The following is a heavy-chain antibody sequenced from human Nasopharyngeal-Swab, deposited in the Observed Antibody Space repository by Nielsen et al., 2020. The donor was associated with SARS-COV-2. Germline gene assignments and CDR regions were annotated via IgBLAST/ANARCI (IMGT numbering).Heavy chain of an antibody. CDR1: GRSISSYY. CDR3: ARRRYYDFWSGYLYFDY. V-gene: IGHV4-59*12. CDR2: IYYSGST. J-gene: IGHJ4*02. D-gene: IGHD3-3*01. Sequence: SKTLSLTCTVSGRSISSYYWSWIRQPPGKGLEWIGYIYYSGSTNYNPSLKSRVTIPVDTSKNQFSLKLSSVTAADTAVYYCARRRYYDFWSGYLYFDYWGQGTLVTVSS.